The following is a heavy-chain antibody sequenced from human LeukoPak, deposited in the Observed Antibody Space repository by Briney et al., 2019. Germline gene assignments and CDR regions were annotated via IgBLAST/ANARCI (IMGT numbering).Heavy chain of an antibody. Sequence: GGSLRLSCAASGFTFSSHWMHWVRQAPGKGLVWVSRINSDGTSTTYADSVKGRFTISRDNAKKTLYLQMNSLRGEDTAVFHSARERPYSKGPDHWGQGTLVTVSS. CDR3: ARERPYSKGPDH. V-gene: IGHV3-74*01. D-gene: IGHD5-12*01. J-gene: IGHJ5*02. CDR1: GFTFSSHW. CDR2: INSDGTST.